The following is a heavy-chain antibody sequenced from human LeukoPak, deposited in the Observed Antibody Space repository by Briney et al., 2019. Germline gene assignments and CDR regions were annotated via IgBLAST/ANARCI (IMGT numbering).Heavy chain of an antibody. D-gene: IGHD5-18*01. CDR1: GGSISSSSYY. CDR2: IFISGST. J-gene: IGHJ4*02. CDR3: ARDKYNYGSDY. Sequence: SETLSLTCTVSGGSISSSSYYWGWIRQPPGKGLEWIGRIFISGSTNYNPSLKSRVTISVDTSKNQFSLRLSSVTAADTAVYYCARDKYNYGSDYWGQGTLVTVSS. V-gene: IGHV4-39*07.